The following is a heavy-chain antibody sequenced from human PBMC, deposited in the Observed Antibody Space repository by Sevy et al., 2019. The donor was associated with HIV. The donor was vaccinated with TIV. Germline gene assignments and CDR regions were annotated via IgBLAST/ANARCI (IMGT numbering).Heavy chain of an antibody. CDR2: ISAYNGNT. Sequence: ASVKVSCKASGYTFTSYGISWVRQAPGQGLEWMGWISAYNGNTNYAQKLQGRVTMTTDTSTSTAYMELRSLGSDDTAVYYCAGVGDYYYDSSGYYDYWGQGTLVTVSS. V-gene: IGHV1-18*04. J-gene: IGHJ4*02. D-gene: IGHD3-22*01. CDR3: AGVGDYYYDSSGYYDY. CDR1: GYTFTSYG.